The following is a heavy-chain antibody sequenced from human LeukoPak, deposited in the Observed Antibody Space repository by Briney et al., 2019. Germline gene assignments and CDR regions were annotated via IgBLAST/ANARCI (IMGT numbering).Heavy chain of an antibody. Sequence: GGSLRFSCAASGFTFSSYAMSWVRQAPGKGLEWVANIKQDGSEKYYVDSVKGRFTISRDNAKNSLYLQMNSLRAEDTAVYYCARGPYYYDSSDHFDYWGQGTLVTVSS. CDR3: ARGPYYYDSSDHFDY. V-gene: IGHV3-7*01. J-gene: IGHJ4*02. CDR1: GFTFSSYA. CDR2: IKQDGSEK. D-gene: IGHD3-22*01.